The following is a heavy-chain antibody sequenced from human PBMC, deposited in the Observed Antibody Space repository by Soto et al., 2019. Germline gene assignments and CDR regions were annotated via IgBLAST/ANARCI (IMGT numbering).Heavy chain of an antibody. V-gene: IGHV1-69*13. Sequence: AVKVSCKASGSTFSSYAISWVRQAPGQGLEWMGGIIPIFGTANYAQKFQGRVTITADESTSTAYMELSSLRSEDTAVYYCARGPRWSSSSAFDYWGQGTLVTAPQ. CDR2: IIPIFGTA. CDR3: ARGPRWSSSSAFDY. CDR1: GSTFSSYA. D-gene: IGHD6-6*01. J-gene: IGHJ4*02.